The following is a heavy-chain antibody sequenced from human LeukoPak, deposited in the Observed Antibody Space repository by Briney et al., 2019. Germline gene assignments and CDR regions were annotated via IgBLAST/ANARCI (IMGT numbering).Heavy chain of an antibody. CDR1: GGSLSSGGYS. D-gene: IGHD3-16*01. Sequence: SQTLSLTCAVSGGSLSSGGYSWSWIRQPPGKGREGIGYIYHSGSTYSNPSLKSRVTISVDRSNNQFSLKLSSVTAADTAVYYCARDLGGIDAFDIWGQGTMVTVSS. CDR3: ARDLGGIDAFDI. J-gene: IGHJ3*02. V-gene: IGHV4-30-2*01. CDR2: IYHSGST.